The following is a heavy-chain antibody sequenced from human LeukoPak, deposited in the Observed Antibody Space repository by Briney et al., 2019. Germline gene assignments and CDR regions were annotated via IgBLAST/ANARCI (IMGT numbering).Heavy chain of an antibody. CDR1: GGSFSGYY. Sequence: PSETLSLTCAVYGGSFSGYYWSWLRQPPGKGLEWIGEINHSGSTNYNPSLKSRVTISVDTSKNQFSLKLSSVTAADTAVYYCARKAFREDEAEEGTTGYFDYWGQGTLVTVSS. CDR2: INHSGST. V-gene: IGHV4-34*01. D-gene: IGHD1-14*01. CDR3: ARKAFREDEAEEGTTGYFDY. J-gene: IGHJ4*02.